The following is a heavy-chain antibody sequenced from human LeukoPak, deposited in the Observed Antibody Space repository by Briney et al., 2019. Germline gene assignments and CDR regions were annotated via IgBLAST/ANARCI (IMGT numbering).Heavy chain of an antibody. CDR1: GGSFSGYY. D-gene: IGHD2-21*01. CDR2: INHSGST. Sequence: SETLSLTCAVYGGSFSGYYWSWLRQPPGKGLEWIGEINHSGSTNYNPSLKSRVTISVDTSKNQFSLKLSSVTAADTAVYYCARAIRVAIFDYWGQGTLVTVSS. V-gene: IGHV4-34*01. CDR3: ARAIRVAIFDY. J-gene: IGHJ4*02.